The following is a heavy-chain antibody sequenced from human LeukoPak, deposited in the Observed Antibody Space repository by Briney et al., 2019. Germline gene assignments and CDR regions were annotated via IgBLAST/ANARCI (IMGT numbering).Heavy chain of an antibody. CDR1: GYIFTSYW. V-gene: IGHV5-10-1*01. D-gene: IGHD5-12*01. J-gene: IGHJ4*02. CDR3: ARRLYSGDEAYDY. Sequence: GESLKISCKGSGYIFTSYWINWGGQTPGKGLEWMGRIDPSDSYTKYSPSFQVHVTISADKSISTAYLQWSSLKASDTAMYYCARRLYSGDEAYDYWGQGTLVTVSS. CDR2: IDPSDSYT.